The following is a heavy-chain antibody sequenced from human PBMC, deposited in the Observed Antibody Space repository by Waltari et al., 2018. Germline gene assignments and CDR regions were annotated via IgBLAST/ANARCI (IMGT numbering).Heavy chain of an antibody. CDR2: TYYSGST. Sequence: QLQLQESGPGLVKPSETLSLTCTVSGGSISSSSYYWGWIRQPPGKGLEWIGSTYYSGSTDYHPSLKSRVTISVDTSKNQFSLKLSSVTAADTAVYYCARGDTIFGEAGAFDIWGQGTMVTVSS. D-gene: IGHD3-3*01. CDR3: ARGDTIFGEAGAFDI. J-gene: IGHJ3*02. V-gene: IGHV4-39*07. CDR1: GGSISSSSYY.